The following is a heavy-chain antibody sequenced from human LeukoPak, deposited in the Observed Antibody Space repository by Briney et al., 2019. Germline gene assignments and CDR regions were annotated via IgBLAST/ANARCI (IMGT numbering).Heavy chain of an antibody. CDR2: ISSSSITI. Sequence: GGSLRLSCAASGFTFSSYSLNWVRQAPGKGLEWVSFISSSSITIYYADSVKGRFTISRDNAEKSLYLQMNSLRAEDTAVYYCARDRGGSYPAIYYWGQGTLVTVSS. CDR3: ARDRGGSYPAIYY. J-gene: IGHJ4*02. CDR1: GFTFSSYS. V-gene: IGHV3-48*04. D-gene: IGHD2-21*01.